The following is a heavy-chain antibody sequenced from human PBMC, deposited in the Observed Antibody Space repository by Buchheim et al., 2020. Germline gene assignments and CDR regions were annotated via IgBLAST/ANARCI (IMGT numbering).Heavy chain of an antibody. CDR1: GDSISSSNW. D-gene: IGHD6-13*01. Sequence: QVQLQESGPRLVKPSGTLSLTCDVLGDSISSSNWWSWVGQTPGKGLEWIGEIYHSGITNYNPSLKSRVTISVDKSRNQFSMTLNSVSVADTAAYFCARSSAGSSCFYYWGQGIL. CDR3: ARSSAGSSCFYY. V-gene: IGHV4-4*02. J-gene: IGHJ4*02. CDR2: IYHSGIT.